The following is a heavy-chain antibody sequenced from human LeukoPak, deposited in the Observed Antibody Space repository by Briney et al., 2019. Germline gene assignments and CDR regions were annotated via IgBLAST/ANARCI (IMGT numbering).Heavy chain of an antibody. D-gene: IGHD1-20*01. V-gene: IGHV3-23*01. CDR2: ISGRGVSA. CDR1: GFTFSTYA. J-gene: IGHJ4*02. Sequence: GGSLRLSCAASGFTFSTYAMSWVRQAPGKGLEWVSAISGRGVSASYADSVRGRFTISRDNSKNTLYLQMNSLRAEDTAVYYCAKAASGNWNDVSDYWGQGTLVTVSS. CDR3: AKAASGNWNDVSDY.